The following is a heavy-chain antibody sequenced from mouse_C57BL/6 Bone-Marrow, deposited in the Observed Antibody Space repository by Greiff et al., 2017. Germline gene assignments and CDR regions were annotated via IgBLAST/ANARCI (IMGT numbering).Heavy chain of an antibody. CDR2: IYPRSGNT. D-gene: IGHD1-1*01. V-gene: IGHV1-81*01. J-gene: IGHJ3*01. Sequence: VQLQESGAELARPGASVKLSCKASGYTFTSYGISWVKQRTGQGLEWIGEIYPRSGNTYYNEKFKGKATLTAAKSSSTAYMELRSLTSEDSAVYFCARTDYGRAWFAYWGQGTLVTVSA. CDR3: ARTDYGRAWFAY. CDR1: GYTFTSYG.